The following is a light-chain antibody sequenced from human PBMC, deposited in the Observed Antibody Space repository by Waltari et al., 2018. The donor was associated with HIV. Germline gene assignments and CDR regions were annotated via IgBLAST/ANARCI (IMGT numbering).Light chain of an antibody. CDR2: WAS. CDR1: QSLLYSPNNKIF. CDR3: QQYFTTPWT. J-gene: IGKJ1*01. Sequence: DIVMTQSPDSLTVSLGERASINCMSTQSLLYSPNNKIFLVWYQQKPGQPPTLLIYWASSRESGVPARFSGSGSGTNFTLTISSLQPEDVATYFCQQYFTTPWTFGQGTKVE. V-gene: IGKV4-1*01.